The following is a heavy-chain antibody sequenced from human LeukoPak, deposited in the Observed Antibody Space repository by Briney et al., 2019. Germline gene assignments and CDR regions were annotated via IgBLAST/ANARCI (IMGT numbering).Heavy chain of an antibody. D-gene: IGHD6-19*01. CDR1: GFSFSNAW. CDR2: ISDSGDTT. V-gene: IGHV3-23*01. J-gene: IGHJ4*02. CDR3: AKDARRSSGWYFFDH. Sequence: GSLRLSCAASGFSFSNAWMNWVRQAPGKGLEWVSVISDSGDTTYYADSVKGRFTISRDNSKNTLYLQMNSLRAEDTALYYCAKDARRSSGWYFFDHWGQGSLVTVSS.